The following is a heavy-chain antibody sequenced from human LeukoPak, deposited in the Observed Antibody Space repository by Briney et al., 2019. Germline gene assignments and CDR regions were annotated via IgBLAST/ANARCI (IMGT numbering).Heavy chain of an antibody. Sequence: SETLSLTCTVSGGSISSYYWSWIRQPPGKGLEWIGFIFYSGTTNYNPSLKSRVTMSVDTSKNQFSLKLSSVTAADTAVYYCARDSGTTGEVKFDPWGQGTLVTVSS. CDR3: ARDSGTTGEVKFDP. D-gene: IGHD3-10*01. J-gene: IGHJ5*02. V-gene: IGHV4-59*12. CDR1: GGSISSYY. CDR2: IFYSGTT.